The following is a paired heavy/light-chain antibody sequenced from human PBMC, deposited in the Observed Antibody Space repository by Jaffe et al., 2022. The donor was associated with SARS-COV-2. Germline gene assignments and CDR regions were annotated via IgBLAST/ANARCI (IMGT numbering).Light chain of an antibody. J-gene: IGKJ4*01. CDR1: QSVSDY. CDR3: QQRYNWPPT. V-gene: IGKV3-11*01. CDR2: NAS. Sequence: ETELTQSPATLSLSPGERATLSCRASQSVSDYLAWYQQKPGQAPRLLIYNASNRATGIPARFSGSGSGTDFTLTISSLEPEDFAVYFCQQRYNWPPTFGGGTKVEIK.
Heavy chain of an antibody. CDR1: GGSISSGDYY. CDR2: LSTSGNS. Sequence: QVQLHESGPGLVKPSETLSLICTVSGGSISSGDYYWTWIRQPAGEALEWIGRLSTSGNSRYNAALQSRVTISGDTSKNQVSLQLRSVTAADTAVYYCARGLCGPGCHGYNWFDPWGPGALVTVSS. D-gene: IGHD2-2*01. J-gene: IGHJ5*02. V-gene: IGHV4-61*02. CDR3: ARGLCGPGCHGYNWFDP.